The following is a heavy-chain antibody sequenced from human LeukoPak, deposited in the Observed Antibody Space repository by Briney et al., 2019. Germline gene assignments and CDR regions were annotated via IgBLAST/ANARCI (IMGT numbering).Heavy chain of an antibody. J-gene: IGHJ3*02. CDR1: GYTFTGYD. D-gene: IGHD2-15*01. Sequence: ASVKVSCKASGYTFTGYDINWVRQATGQGLEWMGWMNPNSGNTGYAQKFQGRVTITRNTSISTAYMELSSLRSEDTAVYYCARGGSGSLHNDAFDIWGQGTMVTVSS. CDR2: MNPNSGNT. CDR3: ARGGSGSLHNDAFDI. V-gene: IGHV1-8*03.